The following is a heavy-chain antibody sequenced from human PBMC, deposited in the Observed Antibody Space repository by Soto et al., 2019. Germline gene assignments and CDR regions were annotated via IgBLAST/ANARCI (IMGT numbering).Heavy chain of an antibody. D-gene: IGHD3-9*01. CDR3: ARDVFAGQKLVIHWFEP. Sequence: GGSLRLSCTGSGFTFSAYNMSWVRQVTGKGPEWISSITSKTGQIYYAESVKGRFTISRDNAKNSLYLEMNRLGAQDTAVYFCARDVFAGQKLVIHWFEPWGQGTLVTVSS. CDR2: ITSKTGQI. CDR1: GFTFSAYN. V-gene: IGHV3-21*06. J-gene: IGHJ5*02.